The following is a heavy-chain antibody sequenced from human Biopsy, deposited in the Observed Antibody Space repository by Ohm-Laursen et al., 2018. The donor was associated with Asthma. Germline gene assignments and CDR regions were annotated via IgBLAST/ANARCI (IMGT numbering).Heavy chain of an antibody. CDR1: GYTFIHFA. Sequence: ASVKVSCKASGYTFIHFAINWVRQAPGQRLEGMGWINAGDGNTKYSQKFQGRVTITRDTSASTAYMDLRSLRSEDTAMYYCARTYYGFLTGQVNDAFSLWGQGTMVTVSS. J-gene: IGHJ3*01. CDR3: ARTYYGFLTGQVNDAFSL. V-gene: IGHV1-3*01. CDR2: INAGDGNT. D-gene: IGHD3-9*01.